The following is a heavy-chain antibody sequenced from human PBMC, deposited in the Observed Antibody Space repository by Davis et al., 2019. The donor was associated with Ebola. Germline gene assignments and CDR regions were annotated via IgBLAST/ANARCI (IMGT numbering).Heavy chain of an antibody. J-gene: IGHJ3*02. CDR1: VYTYTNSY. D-gene: IGHD5-12*01. Sequence: SVPVSSKASVYTYTNSYMHCVRQAPGQGLAWMGLINPNDGRTIYAQKFQGRATVTRDTSTTTVYMDLSSLRSEDTALYYCTTPGGQDSGYDVFESWGQGTMVTVSS. CDR2: INPNDGRT. CDR3: TTPGGQDSGYDVFES. V-gene: IGHV1-46*03.